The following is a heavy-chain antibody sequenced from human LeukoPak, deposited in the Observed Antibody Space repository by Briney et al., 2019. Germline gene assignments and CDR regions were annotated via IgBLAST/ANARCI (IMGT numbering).Heavy chain of an antibody. CDR2: IYTSGST. CDR1: GGSISSGSYY. J-gene: IGHJ5*02. Sequence: SETLSLTCTVSGGSISSGSYYWSWIRQPAGKGLEWIGHIYTSGSTNYNPSLKSRVTISVDTSKNQFSLKLSSVTAADTAVYYCARDRPYRGYYYNWFDPWGQGTLVTVSS. V-gene: IGHV4-61*09. CDR3: ARDRPYRGYYYNWFDP. D-gene: IGHD3-22*01.